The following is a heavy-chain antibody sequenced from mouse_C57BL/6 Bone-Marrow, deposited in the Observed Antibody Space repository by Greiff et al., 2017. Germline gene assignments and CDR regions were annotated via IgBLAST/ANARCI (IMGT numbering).Heavy chain of an antibody. J-gene: IGHJ1*03. V-gene: IGHV1-82*01. CDR2: IYPGDGDT. D-gene: IGHD4-1*01. CDR3: AVLGWYFDV. Sequence: QVQLQQSGPELVKPGASVKISCKASGYAFSSSWMNWVKQRPGKGLEWIGRIYPGDGDTNYNGKFKGKATLTADKSSSTAYMQLSSLTSEDSAVYCCAVLGWYFDVWGTGTTVTVSS. CDR1: GYAFSSSW.